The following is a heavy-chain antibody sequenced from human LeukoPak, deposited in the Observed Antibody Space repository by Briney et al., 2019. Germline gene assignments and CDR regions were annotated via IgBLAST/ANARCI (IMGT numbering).Heavy chain of an antibody. CDR1: GYTFTSYY. CDR2: INPSGGST. Sequence: ASVKVSCKASGYTFTSYYMHWVRQAPGQGLEWMGIINPSGGSTSYAQKFQGRVTMTRDTSTSTVYMELSSLRSEDTAVYYCARWRLIAAEGGWFDPWGQGTLVTVSS. J-gene: IGHJ5*02. CDR3: ARWRLIAAEGGWFDP. V-gene: IGHV1-46*01. D-gene: IGHD6-13*01.